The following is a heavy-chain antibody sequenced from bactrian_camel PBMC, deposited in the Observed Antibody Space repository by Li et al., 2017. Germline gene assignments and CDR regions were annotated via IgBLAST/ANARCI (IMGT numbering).Heavy chain of an antibody. CDR3: ATQGFWGTNEYLY. CDR1: GFTFTNYW. D-gene: IGHD4*01. CDR2: SSSGALSL. V-gene: IGHV3S25*01. Sequence: QLVESGGGLVQPGGSLRLSCAASGFTFTNYWMHWVRQGPGKGLEWVSSSSSGALSLVYADSVKGRFTISRDNAKNTVYLLMNSLKSEDTALYYCATQGFWGTNEYLYWGQGTQVTVS. J-gene: IGHJ4*01.